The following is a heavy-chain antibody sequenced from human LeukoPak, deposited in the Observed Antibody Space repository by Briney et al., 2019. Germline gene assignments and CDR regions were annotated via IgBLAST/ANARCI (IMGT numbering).Heavy chain of an antibody. CDR2: VIATDAST. CDR3: AKSSDSSGRYTHGMDV. J-gene: IGHJ6*02. D-gene: IGHD3-22*01. CDR1: GFTVSSNY. Sequence: GGSLRLSCAASGFTVSSNYMSWVRQAPGKGLEWVSSVIATDASTPYADSVRGRFTISRDNSRNTVYLQMNSLRAEDTAIYYCAKSSDSSGRYTHGMDVWGQGTTVTVSS. V-gene: IGHV3-23*01.